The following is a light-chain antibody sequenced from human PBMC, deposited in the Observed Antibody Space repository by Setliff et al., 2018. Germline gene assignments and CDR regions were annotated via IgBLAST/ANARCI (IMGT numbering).Light chain of an antibody. CDR1: GGLVGGYNY. CDR2: EVT. J-gene: IGLJ1*01. CDR3: TFYSGSNNFF. Sequence: QSALTQPPSASGSPGQSVTISCTGTGGLVGGYNYVSWYQQHPGKAPRLIIYEVTKRPSGVPDRFSGSNSGNTASLTVSGLQVEDEADYYCTFYSGSNNFFFGSGTKVTVL. V-gene: IGLV2-8*01.